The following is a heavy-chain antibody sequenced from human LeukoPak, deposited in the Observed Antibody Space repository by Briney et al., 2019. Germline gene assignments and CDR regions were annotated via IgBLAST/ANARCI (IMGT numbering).Heavy chain of an antibody. CDR2: VSYDGSNK. CDR1: GLTLSKYG. CDR3: ATSTAGYCSGRICSPYYFHYGINV. J-gene: IGHJ6*01. Sequence: PEGSLRLSCAASGLTLSKYGIHWVRQAPGKGLEWVAVVSYDGSNKNYKDSTKGRFIISGDNYNSTVYLQMNSLRAEDTAVYYCATSTAGYCSGRICSPYYFHYGINVWGPGTTVIVSS. D-gene: IGHD2-15*01. V-gene: IGHV3-30*03.